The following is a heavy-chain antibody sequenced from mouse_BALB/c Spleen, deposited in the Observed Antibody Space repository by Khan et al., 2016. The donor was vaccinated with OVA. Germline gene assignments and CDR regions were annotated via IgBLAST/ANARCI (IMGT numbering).Heavy chain of an antibody. Sequence: VQLQQSGAELVKPGASVRLSCKASGYTFTSYYLYWVKQRPGQGLEWIGDINPSSGGTNFNEKFKSKATLTVDTSSSTAYIQLNSLTSEDSAVYYGTRSVYGSFAYWGQGTLVTVSA. CDR1: GYTFTSYY. V-gene: IGHV1S81*02. CDR2: INPSSGGT. CDR3: TRSVYGSFAY. J-gene: IGHJ3*01. D-gene: IGHD2-2*01.